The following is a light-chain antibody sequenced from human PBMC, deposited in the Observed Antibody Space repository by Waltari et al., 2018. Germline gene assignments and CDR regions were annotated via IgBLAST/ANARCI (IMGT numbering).Light chain of an antibody. V-gene: IGKV1-39*01. CDR1: HSTSDS. Sequence: DIQLTQSPSSLSASVGDRLTITCRASHSTSDSLIWYQKRLGEAPKLLIFGASSLEGGVPPRFSGSGSGTQFALTISGLQPEDAATYYCQQSSSTPYTFGQGTKLEI. CDR2: GAS. J-gene: IGKJ2*01. CDR3: QQSSSTPYT.